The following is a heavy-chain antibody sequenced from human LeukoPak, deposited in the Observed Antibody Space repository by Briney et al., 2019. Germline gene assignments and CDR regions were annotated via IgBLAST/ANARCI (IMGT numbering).Heavy chain of an antibody. V-gene: IGHV3-48*04. CDR1: GFTFSSYA. Sequence: PGGSLRLSCAAPGFTFSSYAMSWVRQAPGKGLEWVSYISSSGNSIYYADSVKGRFTIPRDNAKNSLYMQMNSLRAEDTAVYYCARDGTVAGKARSFDYWGQGTLVTVSS. CDR3: ARDGTVAGKARSFDY. D-gene: IGHD6-19*01. CDR2: ISSSGNSI. J-gene: IGHJ4*02.